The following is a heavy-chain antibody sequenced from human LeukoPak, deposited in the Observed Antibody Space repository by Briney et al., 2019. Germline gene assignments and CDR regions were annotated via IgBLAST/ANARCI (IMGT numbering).Heavy chain of an antibody. Sequence: GGSLRLSCEASGFTSTSYWMSWVRKAPGKGPEWVAHIKENGNEQYYADSVKGRFTISRDNVKQSLGLQMNSLRVEDTAVYYCARGPGDFDASDIWGQGTMVTVSS. J-gene: IGHJ3*02. CDR3: ARGPGDFDASDI. D-gene: IGHD1-14*01. CDR1: GFTSTSYW. CDR2: IKENGNEQ. V-gene: IGHV3-7*01.